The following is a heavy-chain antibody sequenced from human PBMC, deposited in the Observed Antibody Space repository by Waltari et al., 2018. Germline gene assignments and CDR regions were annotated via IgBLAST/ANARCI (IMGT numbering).Heavy chain of an antibody. D-gene: IGHD1-20*01. V-gene: IGHV4-59*01. J-gene: IGHJ4*02. CDR3: ARYNLNDANHFEY. Sequence: QVQLQESGPGLVKPSETLSLTCPVPGASITSYYWSWIRQPPGKGLEWIGYIYYSGRTNYNPSLNSRVTISVDTSKNQFSLNLRSVTAADTALYYCARYNLNDANHFEYWGQGTLVTVSS. CDR2: IYYSGRT. CDR1: GASITSYY.